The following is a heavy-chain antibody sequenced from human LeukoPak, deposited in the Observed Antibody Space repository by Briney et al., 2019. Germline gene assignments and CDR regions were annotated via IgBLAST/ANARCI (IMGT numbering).Heavy chain of an antibody. V-gene: IGHV4-4*02. CDR1: GGSISSSNW. CDR2: IYHSGST. CDR3: ARMRACGYSSGWYPRCHYWYFDL. D-gene: IGHD6-19*01. J-gene: IGHJ2*01. Sequence: PSETLSLTCAVSGGSISSSNWWSWVRQPPGKGLEWIGEIYHSGSTNYNPSLKSRVTISVDTSKNQFSLKLSSVTAADTAVYYCARMRACGYSSGWYPRCHYWYFDLWGRGTLVTVSS.